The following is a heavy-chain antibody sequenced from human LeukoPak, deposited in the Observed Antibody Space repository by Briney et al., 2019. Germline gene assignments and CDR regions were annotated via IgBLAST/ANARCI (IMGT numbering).Heavy chain of an antibody. CDR1: GVSINSYY. V-gene: IGHV4-59*01. CDR2: IYYSGNT. J-gene: IGHJ4*02. Sequence: SETLSLTCTVSGVSINSYYWSWIRQPPGKGLEWIGYIYYSGNTNYNPSLKSRVTVSVDTSKNQFSLKLSSVTAADTAVYYCARVGRGHFDYWGQGTLVTVSS. CDR3: ARVGRGHFDY.